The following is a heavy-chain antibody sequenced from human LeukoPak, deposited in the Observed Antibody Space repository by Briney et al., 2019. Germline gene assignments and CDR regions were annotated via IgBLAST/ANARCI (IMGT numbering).Heavy chain of an antibody. CDR2: IYHSGST. CDR3: ARELFNDYTIEYFDL. Sequence: PSQTLSLTCAVSGGSISSGGYSWSWIRQPPGKGLEWIGYIYHSGSTYYNPSLKSRVTISVDRSKNQFSLKLSSVTAADTAVYYCARELFNDYTIEYFDLWGRGTLVTVSS. V-gene: IGHV4-30-2*01. J-gene: IGHJ2*01. CDR1: GGSISSGGYS. D-gene: IGHD4-11*01.